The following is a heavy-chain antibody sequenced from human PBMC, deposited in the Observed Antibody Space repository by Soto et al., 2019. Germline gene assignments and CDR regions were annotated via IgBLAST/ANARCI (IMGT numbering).Heavy chain of an antibody. Sequence: SLTCTVSGGSISSYYWSWIRQPPGKGLEWIGYIYYSGSTNYNPSLKSRVTISVDTSKNQFSLKLSSVTAADTAVYYCARDRRKWLFDYWGQGTLVTVSS. D-gene: IGHD5-12*01. V-gene: IGHV4-59*01. CDR1: GGSISSYY. J-gene: IGHJ4*02. CDR3: ARDRRKWLFDY. CDR2: IYYSGST.